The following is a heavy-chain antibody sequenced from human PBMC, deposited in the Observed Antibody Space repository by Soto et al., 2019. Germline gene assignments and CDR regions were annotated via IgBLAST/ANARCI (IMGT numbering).Heavy chain of an antibody. Sequence: EVQLVESGGGLVQPGRSLRLSCAASGFTFVDYAMHWVRQAPGQGLEWVSSISWNSNIIGYADSVKGRFTISRDNAKNSLYLQMNSLRPEDTALYYCAKGGPDGFCSGGRCYFDYWGQGTLVTVSS. J-gene: IGHJ4*02. CDR3: AKGGPDGFCSGGRCYFDY. V-gene: IGHV3-9*01. CDR2: ISWNSNII. CDR1: GFTFVDYA. D-gene: IGHD2-15*01.